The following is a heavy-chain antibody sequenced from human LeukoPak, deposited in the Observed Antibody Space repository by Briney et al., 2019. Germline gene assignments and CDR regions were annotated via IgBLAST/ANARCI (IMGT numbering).Heavy chain of an antibody. CDR3: ARADRLDGGPYLIGP. V-gene: IGHV1-2*02. J-gene: IGHJ5*02. Sequence: ASVKVSCKTSGYSFTDYYMHWVRQAPGQGLEWMGWINPSSGGTSSAQKFQGRVTMTRDTSVTTVYMEVSWLTSDDTAIYYCARADRLDGGPYLIGPWGQGTLVTVSS. CDR1: GYSFTDYY. CDR2: INPSSGGT. D-gene: IGHD2-21*01.